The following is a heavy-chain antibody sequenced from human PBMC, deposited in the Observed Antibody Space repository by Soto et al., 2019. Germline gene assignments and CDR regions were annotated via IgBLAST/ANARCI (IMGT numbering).Heavy chain of an antibody. CDR1: GGSISSGGYY. D-gene: IGHD3-9*01. CDR2: IYYSGST. J-gene: IGHJ5*02. V-gene: IGHV4-31*03. Sequence: SETLSLTCTVSGGSISSGGYYWSWIRQHPGKGLEWIGYIYYSGSTYYNPSLKSRVTISVDTSKNQFSLKLGSVTAADTAVYYCARKRRYFDWLSQRSRNWFDPWGQGTLVTVSS. CDR3: ARKRRYFDWLSQRSRNWFDP.